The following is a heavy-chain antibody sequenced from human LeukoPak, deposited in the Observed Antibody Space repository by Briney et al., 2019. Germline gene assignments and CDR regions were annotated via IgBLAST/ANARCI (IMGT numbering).Heavy chain of an antibody. J-gene: IGHJ4*02. CDR2: IYYSGST. Sequence: PSETLSLTCTVSGASISSYYWSWIRQPPGKGLEWIGHIYYSGSTNSNPSLKSRVTISGDTSKNQFSLKLSSVTAADTAVYYCARGGGAGAALTHWGQGTLVTVSP. V-gene: IGHV4-59*01. CDR1: GASISSYY. D-gene: IGHD6-13*01. CDR3: ARGGGAGAALTH.